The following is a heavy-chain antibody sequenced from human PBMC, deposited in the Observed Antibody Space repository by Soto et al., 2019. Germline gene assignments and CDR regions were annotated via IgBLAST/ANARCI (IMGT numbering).Heavy chain of an antibody. D-gene: IGHD6-6*01. CDR1: GFTFSGYN. CDR2: ITSSGSNT. V-gene: IGHV3-11*01. J-gene: IGHJ4*02. CDR3: ARRGTTSSTHHFDH. Sequence: QVQLVESGGGLVKPGGSLRLYCAASGFTFSGYNMSWIRQAPGKGLEWVSYITSSGSNTFDAESVKGRFTISRDNTMNLLYLQMNSLSAEDTAVYYCARRGTTSSTHHFDHWAQGTLVTVSS.